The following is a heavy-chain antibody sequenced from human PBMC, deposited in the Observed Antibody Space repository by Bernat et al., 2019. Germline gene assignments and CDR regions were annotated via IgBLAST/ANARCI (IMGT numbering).Heavy chain of an antibody. J-gene: IGHJ3*02. V-gene: IGHV4-34*02. Sequence: QVQLQQWGAGLLKPSETLSLTCAVYGGSFSGYYWTWIRQTPGKGLEWIGQINHSGSTNYNPSLKSRVIISVDTSKNQFSPKLSSVTAADTAVYYCARVNYDSSGYYRDDAFDIWGQGTMVTVSS. CDR3: ARVNYDSSGYYRDDAFDI. CDR1: GGSFSGYY. D-gene: IGHD3-22*01. CDR2: INHSGST.